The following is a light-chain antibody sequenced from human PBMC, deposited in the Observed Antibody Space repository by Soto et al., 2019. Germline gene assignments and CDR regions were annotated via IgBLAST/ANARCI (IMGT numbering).Light chain of an antibody. Sequence: DIQMTQSPSSLSASVGDRVTITCRASQSISSYLNWYQQKPGKAPKLLIYAASSLQSGVPSRFRGSGAGTDFNLTISSLQPEDFATYYCQQSYSTPPTFGQGTKVEIK. CDR1: QSISSY. CDR3: QQSYSTPPT. J-gene: IGKJ1*01. CDR2: AAS. V-gene: IGKV1-39*01.